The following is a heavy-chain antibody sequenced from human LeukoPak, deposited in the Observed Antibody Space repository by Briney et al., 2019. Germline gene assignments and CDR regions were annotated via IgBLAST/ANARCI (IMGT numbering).Heavy chain of an antibody. D-gene: IGHD6-6*01. CDR1: GFTFSSYE. CDR2: ISSSGSTI. Sequence: GGSLRLSCAASGFTFSSYEMNWVRQAPGKGLEWVSYISSSGSTIYYADSVKGRFTISRDNAKNSLYLQMNSLRAEDTAVYYCAREGRIAADWWGQGTLVTVSS. J-gene: IGHJ4*02. V-gene: IGHV3-48*03. CDR3: AREGRIAADW.